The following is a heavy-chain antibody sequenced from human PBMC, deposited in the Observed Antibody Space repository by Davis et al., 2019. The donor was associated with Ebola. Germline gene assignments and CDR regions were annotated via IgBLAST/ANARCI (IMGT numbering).Heavy chain of an antibody. Sequence: MPGGSLRLSFAVYGGSFSGYYWSWIRQPPGKGLEWFGEINHSGSTNYNPSLKSRVTISVDTSKNQFSLKLSSVTAEDTAVYYCAREVVGHSSGWTYYYYGMDVWGQGTTVTVSS. D-gene: IGHD6-19*01. CDR1: GGSFSGYY. J-gene: IGHJ6*02. V-gene: IGHV4-34*01. CDR2: INHSGST. CDR3: AREVVGHSSGWTYYYYGMDV.